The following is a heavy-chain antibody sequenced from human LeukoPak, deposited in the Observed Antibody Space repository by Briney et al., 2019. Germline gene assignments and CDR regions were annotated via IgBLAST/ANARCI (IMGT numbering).Heavy chain of an antibody. Sequence: GRSLRLSCAASGFTFGDYSMSWVRQAPGKGLEWVANIKQDGSEKYYVDSVKGRFTISRDNAKNSLYLQMNSLRAEDTAVYYCARDGSPGAYNWFDPWGQGTLVTVSS. D-gene: IGHD3-10*01. J-gene: IGHJ5*02. CDR2: IKQDGSEK. CDR3: ARDGSPGAYNWFDP. V-gene: IGHV3-7*03. CDR1: GFTFGDYS.